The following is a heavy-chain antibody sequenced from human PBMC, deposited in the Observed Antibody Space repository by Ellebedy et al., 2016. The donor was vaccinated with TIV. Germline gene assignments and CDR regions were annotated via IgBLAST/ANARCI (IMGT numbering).Heavy chain of an antibody. Sequence: MPGGSLRLSCIVSGDSISSTNYFWGWIRQPPGKGLEWLGSLNYGGESYFDPSLRSRVTMSLDTSKNQFSLKLNSVTAADTAIYYCASHRGFYSGWTFDFWGQGTLISVSS. CDR2: LNYGGES. CDR1: GDSISSTNYF. J-gene: IGHJ4*02. CDR3: ASHRGFYSGWTFDF. V-gene: IGHV4-39*07. D-gene: IGHD5-12*01.